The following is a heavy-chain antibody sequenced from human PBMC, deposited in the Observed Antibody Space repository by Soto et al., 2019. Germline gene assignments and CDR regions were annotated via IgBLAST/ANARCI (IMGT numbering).Heavy chain of an antibody. CDR2: ISWDGTYK. CDR1: GFTFVDHG. D-gene: IGHD2-2*01. CDR3: TKDEGYCSSISSKDAFDY. J-gene: IGHJ3*01. V-gene: IGHV3-9*01. Sequence: EGHLVESGGGLVHPGRSLRLSCAASGFTFVDHGMHRVRQAPGQGPGWISGISWDGTYKGYADSVKGRFTMSRENAKKSLYVQKIGLSVQDTALDYCTKDEGYCSSISSKDAFDYCGLGTMVTVS.